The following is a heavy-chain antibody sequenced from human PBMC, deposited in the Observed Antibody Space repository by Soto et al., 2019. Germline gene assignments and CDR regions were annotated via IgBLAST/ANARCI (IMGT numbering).Heavy chain of an antibody. V-gene: IGHV3-48*02. D-gene: IGHD3-9*01. J-gene: IGHJ6*02. CDR2: ISSSSSTI. CDR1: GFTFSSYA. Sequence: PGGSLRLSCEASGFTFSSYAMSWVRQAPGRGLEWVSYISSSSSTIYYADSVKGRFTISRDNAKNSLYLQMNSLRDEDTAVYYCARYGPSLLRYFDWLSKGSGYYYYYGMDVWGQGTTVTVSS. CDR3: ARYGPSLLRYFDWLSKGSGYYYYYGMDV.